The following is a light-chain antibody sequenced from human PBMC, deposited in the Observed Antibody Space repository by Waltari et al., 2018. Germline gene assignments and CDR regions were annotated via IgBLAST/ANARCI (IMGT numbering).Light chain of an antibody. CDR3: SPYTTTSTRL. V-gene: IGLV2-14*03. J-gene: IGLJ2*01. Sequence: QSALTQPASVSGSPGQSITISCTGTSSDVGAYNYVSWYQQHPGKAPKLIIYDVSYRPSGISNRFSGSKSGNTASLTISGLQTEDEADYYCSPYTTTSTRLFGGGTKLTVL. CDR1: SSDVGAYNY. CDR2: DVS.